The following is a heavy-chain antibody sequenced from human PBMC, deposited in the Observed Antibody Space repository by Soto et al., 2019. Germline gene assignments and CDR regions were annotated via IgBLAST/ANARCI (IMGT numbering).Heavy chain of an antibody. V-gene: IGHV3-23*01. J-gene: IGHJ4*02. CDR3: AKEIQRAVAGPLGGYYFDY. CDR1: GFTFSSYA. D-gene: IGHD6-19*01. Sequence: GGSLRLSCAASGFTFSSYAMSWVRQAPGKGLEWVSAISGSGGSTYYADSVKGRFTISRDNSKNTLYLQMNSLRAEDTAVYYCAKEIQRAVAGPLGGYYFDYWGQGTLVTVSS. CDR2: ISGSGGST.